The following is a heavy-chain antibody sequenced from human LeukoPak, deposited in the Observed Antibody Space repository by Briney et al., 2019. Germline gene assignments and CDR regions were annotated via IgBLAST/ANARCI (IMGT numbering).Heavy chain of an antibody. V-gene: IGHV4-31*03. D-gene: IGHD4-17*01. CDR3: ARGDDYGDYAFGY. Sequence: PSETLSLTCTVSGGSISSGGYYWSWIRQHPGTGLEWIGYIYYSGSTYYNPSLKSRVTISVDTSKNQFSLKLSSVTAAGTAVYYCARGDDYGDYAFGYWGQGTLVTVSS. CDR2: IYYSGST. CDR1: GGSISSGGYY. J-gene: IGHJ4*02.